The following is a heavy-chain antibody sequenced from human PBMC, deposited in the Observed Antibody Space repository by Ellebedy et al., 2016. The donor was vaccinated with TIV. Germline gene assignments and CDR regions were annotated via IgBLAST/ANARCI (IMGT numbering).Heavy chain of an antibody. J-gene: IGHJ2*01. D-gene: IGHD3-22*01. V-gene: IGHV3-23*01. CDR3: ARGGRDSSGHYEDWYYDL. CDR2: ISGSGEYT. CDR1: GFTFSSSA. Sequence: GGSLRLSCAASGFTFSSSAMSWVRQAPGKGLEWVAAISGSGEYTYYADSVKGRLTISRDNSKNTLYLQMNSLRAEETAVYYCARGGRDSSGHYEDWYYDLWGRGTLVTVSS.